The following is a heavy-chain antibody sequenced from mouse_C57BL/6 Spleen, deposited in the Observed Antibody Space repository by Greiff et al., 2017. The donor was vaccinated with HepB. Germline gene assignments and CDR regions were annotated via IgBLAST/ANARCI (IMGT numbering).Heavy chain of an antibody. CDR3: ARGLTGVFAY. CDR2: ISDGGSYT. Sequence: EVKVEESGGGLVKPGGSLKLSCAASGFTFSSYAMSWVRQTPEKRLEWVATISDGGSYTYYPDNVKGRFTISRDNAKNNLYLQMSHLKSEDTAMYYCARGLTGVFAYWGQGTLVTVSA. V-gene: IGHV5-4*03. CDR1: GFTFSSYA. J-gene: IGHJ3*01.